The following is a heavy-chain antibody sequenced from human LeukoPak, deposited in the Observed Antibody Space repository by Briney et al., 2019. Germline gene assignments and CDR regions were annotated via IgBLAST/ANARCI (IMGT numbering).Heavy chain of an antibody. CDR2: ISAYNGNT. V-gene: IGHV1-18*01. D-gene: IGHD1-26*01. CDR3: ARVCGSYLHNWFDP. Sequence: ASVKVSCKASGYTFTSYGISWVRQAPGQGLEWMGWISAYNGNTNYAQKLRGRVTMTTDTSTSTAYMELRSLRSDDTAVYYCARVCGSYLHNWFDPWGQGTLVTVSS. CDR1: GYTFTSYG. J-gene: IGHJ5*01.